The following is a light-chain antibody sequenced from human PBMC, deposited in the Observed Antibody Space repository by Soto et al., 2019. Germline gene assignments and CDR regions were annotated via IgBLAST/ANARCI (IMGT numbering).Light chain of an antibody. CDR3: QQYNNWPPDRT. CDR2: GAS. J-gene: IGKJ1*01. V-gene: IGKV3-15*01. Sequence: EIVMTQSPATLSVSPGERATLSCRASQSGSSNLAWYQQRPGPAHRLLIYGASTRATGIPARFSGSGSGTEFTLTISSLQSEDFALYFCQQYNNWPPDRTCRLGPKVEIK. CDR1: QSGSSN.